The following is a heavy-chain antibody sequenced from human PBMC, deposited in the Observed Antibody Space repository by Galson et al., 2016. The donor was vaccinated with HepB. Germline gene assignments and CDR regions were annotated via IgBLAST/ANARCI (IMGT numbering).Heavy chain of an antibody. D-gene: IGHD3-10*01. J-gene: IGHJ4*02. Sequence: SVKVSCKASGYNFTKFNMHWVRQAPGQRPEWMGRMNTDKGNTRYSQKVQGRLTITRDTSARTAYMDLTSLTSEDTGVYYCARDRGDEASVIKSYYLDEWGQGTLLTVS. CDR3: ARDRGDEASVIKSYYLDE. V-gene: IGHV1-3*04. CDR1: GYNFTKFN. CDR2: MNTDKGNT.